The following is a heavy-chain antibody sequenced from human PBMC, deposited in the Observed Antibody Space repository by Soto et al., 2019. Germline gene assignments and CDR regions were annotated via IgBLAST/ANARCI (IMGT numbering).Heavy chain of an antibody. CDR1: GFIISSNN. CDR3: ARNKQGNYGMDV. Sequence: EVQLEDTGGGLIQPGGSLRLSCADSGFIISSNNMNWVRQAPGKGLEWVSIIYSGDSTSYAGSVKGRFTISRDNSKNTVFLQMNSLSAEDTAVYYCARNKQGNYGMDVWGRGTTVTVSS. V-gene: IGHV3-53*02. D-gene: IGHD3-10*01. J-gene: IGHJ6*02. CDR2: IYSGDST.